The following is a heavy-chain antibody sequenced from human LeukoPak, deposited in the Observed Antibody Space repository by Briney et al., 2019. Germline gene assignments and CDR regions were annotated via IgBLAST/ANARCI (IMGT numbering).Heavy chain of an antibody. CDR2: INWNGDST. Sequence: GGSLRLSCAASGFIFDDYAMNWVRQAPGKGLEWVSGINWNGDSTGYVDSVKGRFTISRDNAKNSLYLQMNSLRVEDMALYYCVKDMSGSNDAFDIWGQGTMVSVSS. CDR1: GFIFDDYA. V-gene: IGHV3-20*04. CDR3: VKDMSGSNDAFDI. D-gene: IGHD1-26*01. J-gene: IGHJ3*02.